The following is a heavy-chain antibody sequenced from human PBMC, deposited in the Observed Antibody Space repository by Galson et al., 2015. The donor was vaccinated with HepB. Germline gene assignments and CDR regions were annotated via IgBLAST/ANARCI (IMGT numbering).Heavy chain of an antibody. CDR3: ARVTYCSSTSCYGVFDY. CDR2: INPNSGGT. D-gene: IGHD2-2*01. Sequence: SVKVSCKASGYTFTGYYMHWVRQAPGQGLEWMGWINPNSGGTNYAQKFQGRVTMTRDTSISTAYMELSRLRSDDTAVYYCARVTYCSSTSCYGVFDYWAREPWSPSPQ. V-gene: IGHV1-2*02. CDR1: GYTFTGYY. J-gene: IGHJ4*02.